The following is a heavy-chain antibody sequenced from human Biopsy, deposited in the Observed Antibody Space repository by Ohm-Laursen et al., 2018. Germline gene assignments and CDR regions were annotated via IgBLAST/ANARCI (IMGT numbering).Heavy chain of an antibody. CDR3: TRGGYYYDSLAYYYWLDP. J-gene: IGHJ5*02. V-gene: IGHV1-2*02. D-gene: IGHD3-22*01. Sequence: SVKVSCKASGYTFTGYHVHWVRQAPGQGLEWMGWINAKTGDTNYAQKFQGRVTMTRDTSISTAYVDLSSLRSDDTAVYYCTRGGYYYDSLAYYYWLDPWGQGTLVTVSS. CDR2: INAKTGDT. CDR1: GYTFTGYH.